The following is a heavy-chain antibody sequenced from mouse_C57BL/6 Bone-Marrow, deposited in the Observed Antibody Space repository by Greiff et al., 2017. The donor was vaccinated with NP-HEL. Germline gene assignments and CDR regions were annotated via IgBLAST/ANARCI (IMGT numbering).Heavy chain of an antibody. CDR2: INPNNGGT. CDR1: GYTFTDYY. V-gene: IGHV1-26*01. Sequence: EVQLQQSGPELVKPGASVKISCKASGYTFTDYYMNWVKQSHGKSLEWIGDINPNNGGTSYNQKFKGKATLTVDKSSSTAYMELRSLTSEDSAVYYCARGNYDSLFDYWGQGTTLTVSS. J-gene: IGHJ2*01. D-gene: IGHD1-1*01. CDR3: ARGNYDSLFDY.